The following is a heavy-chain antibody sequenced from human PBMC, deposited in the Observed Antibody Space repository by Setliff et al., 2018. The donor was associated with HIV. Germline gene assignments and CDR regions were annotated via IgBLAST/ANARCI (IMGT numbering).Heavy chain of an antibody. Sequence: PSETLSLTCAVSGYSLSSDYCWGWIRQTPGQGLEWIGTVCYSGGTYYNPSLMGRVTISIDTSKNQFSLNLSSVAAADTAVYYCARHFYGYYGSNGLPIQYWGQGTLVTVSS. D-gene: IGHD3-22*01. CDR1: GYSLSSDYC. CDR3: ARHFYGYYGSNGLPIQY. CDR2: VCYSGGT. J-gene: IGHJ4*02. V-gene: IGHV4-38-2*01.